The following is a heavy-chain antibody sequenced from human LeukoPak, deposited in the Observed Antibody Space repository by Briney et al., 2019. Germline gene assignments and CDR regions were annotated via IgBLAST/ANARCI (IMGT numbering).Heavy chain of an antibody. Sequence: ASVKVSCKASGYTFTSYDINWVRQATGQGLEWMGWMNPNSGNTGYAQKFQGRVTMTRNTSISTAYMELSSLRSEDTAVYYCAGSSTYYYDSSGSRTMDAWGKGTTVTVSS. CDR1: GYTFTSYD. D-gene: IGHD3-22*01. V-gene: IGHV1-8*02. CDR3: AGSSTYYYDSSGSRTMDA. CDR2: MNPNSGNT. J-gene: IGHJ6*04.